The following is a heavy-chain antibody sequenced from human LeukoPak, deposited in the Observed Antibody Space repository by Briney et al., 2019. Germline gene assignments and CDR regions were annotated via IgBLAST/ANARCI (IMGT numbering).Heavy chain of an antibody. CDR2: IGWNSGSI. Sequence: GGSLRLSCAASGFTFDDYAMHWVRQAPGKGLEWVSGIGWNSGSIGYADSVKGRFTISRDNAKNSLYLQMNSLRAEDTALYYCAKDSSALSSSWYSVFDYWGQGTLVTVSS. CDR3: AKDSSALSSSWYSVFDY. D-gene: IGHD6-13*01. V-gene: IGHV3-9*01. J-gene: IGHJ4*02. CDR1: GFTFDDYA.